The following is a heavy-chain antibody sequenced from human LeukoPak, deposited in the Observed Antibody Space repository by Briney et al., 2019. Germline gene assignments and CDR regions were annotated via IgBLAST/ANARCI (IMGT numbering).Heavy chain of an antibody. Sequence: PSGTLSLTCTVSGGSISSSNYYWGWIRQPPGKGLEWIGSIYYSGSTYYNPSLKSRVTISVDTSKNQFSLKLSSVTAADTAVYYCARDSCSSTSCRKKFDYWGQGTLVTVSS. D-gene: IGHD2-2*01. V-gene: IGHV4-39*07. CDR3: ARDSCSSTSCRKKFDY. CDR2: IYYSGST. CDR1: GGSISSSNYY. J-gene: IGHJ4*02.